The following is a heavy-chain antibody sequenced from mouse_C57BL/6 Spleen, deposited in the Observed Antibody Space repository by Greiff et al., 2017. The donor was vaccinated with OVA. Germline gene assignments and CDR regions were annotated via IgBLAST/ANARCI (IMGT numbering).Heavy chain of an antibody. V-gene: IGHV1-15*01. Sequence: VKLQQSGAELVRPGASVTLSCKASGYTFTDYEMHWVKQTPVHGLEWIGAIDPETGGTAYNQKFKGKAILTADKSSSTAYMELRSLTSEDSAVYYCTRNTAQAPWFAYWGQGTLVTVSA. CDR3: TRNTAQAPWFAY. CDR2: IDPETGGT. D-gene: IGHD3-2*02. CDR1: GYTFTDYE. J-gene: IGHJ3*01.